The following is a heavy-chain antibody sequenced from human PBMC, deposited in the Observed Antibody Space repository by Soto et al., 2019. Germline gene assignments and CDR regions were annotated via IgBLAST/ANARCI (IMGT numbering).Heavy chain of an antibody. J-gene: IGHJ6*03. Sequence: SETLSLTCTVSGGSISSYYWSWIRQPPGKGLEWIGYIYYSGSTNYNPSLKSRVTISVDTSKNQFSLKLSSVTAADTAVYYCASTHLITFGGAIPYYMDVWGKGTTVTVSS. CDR3: ASTHLITFGGAIPYYMDV. V-gene: IGHV4-59*08. CDR1: GGSISSYY. D-gene: IGHD3-16*01. CDR2: IYYSGST.